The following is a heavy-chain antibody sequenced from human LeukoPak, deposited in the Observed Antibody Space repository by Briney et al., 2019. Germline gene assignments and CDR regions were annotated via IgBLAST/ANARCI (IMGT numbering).Heavy chain of an antibody. CDR3: ARVCHWDIDNTRGDPVDY. CDR2: ISAYNGNT. V-gene: IGHV1-18*01. CDR1: RGTFSNYA. Sequence: ASVKVSCKASRGTFSNYAISWVRQAPGQGLEWMGWISAYNGNTNYAQKFQGRVTMTTDTSTSTAYMEVRSLRSDDTAMYYCARVCHWDIDNTRGDPVDYWGQGTLVTVSS. J-gene: IGHJ4*02. D-gene: IGHD2-15*01.